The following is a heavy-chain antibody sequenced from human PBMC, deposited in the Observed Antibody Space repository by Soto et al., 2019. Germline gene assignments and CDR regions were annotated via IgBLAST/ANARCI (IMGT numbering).Heavy chain of an antibody. CDR3: ARDGRDIVVVPESKRYYRYYLAV. CDR2: IWYDGSNK. J-gene: IGHJ6*03. V-gene: IGHV3-33*01. Sequence: GGSLRLSCAASGFTFSSYGMHWVRQAPGKGLEWVAVIWYDGSNKYYADSVKGRFTISRDNSKNTLYLQMNSLRAEDTAVYYCARDGRDIVVVPESKRYYRYYLAVSGRRSSVTVSS. CDR1: GFTFSSYG. D-gene: IGHD2-2*01.